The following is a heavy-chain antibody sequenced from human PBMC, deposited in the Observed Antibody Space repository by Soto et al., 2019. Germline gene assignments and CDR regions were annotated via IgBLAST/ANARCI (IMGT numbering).Heavy chain of an antibody. CDR2: ISGSGGST. J-gene: IGHJ6*02. CDR3: ARGPWAHYGMDV. V-gene: IGHV3-23*01. CDR1: GFTFSSYA. Sequence: PGGSLRLSCAASGFTFSSYAMSWVRQAPGKGLEWVSAISGSGGSTYYADSVKGRFTISRDNSKNTLYLQMNSLRAGDTAVYYCARGPWAHYGMDVWGQGTTVTVSS.